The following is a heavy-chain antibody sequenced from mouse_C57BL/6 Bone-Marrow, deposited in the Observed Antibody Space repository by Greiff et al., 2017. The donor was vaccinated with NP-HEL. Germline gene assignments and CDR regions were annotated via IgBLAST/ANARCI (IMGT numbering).Heavy chain of an antibody. CDR1: GYTFTDYY. CDR2: IFPGSGST. J-gene: IGHJ2*01. V-gene: IGHV1-75*01. CDR3: ARRKYWKDDY. Sequence: QVQLQQSGPELVKPGASVKISCKASGYTFTDYYINWVKQRPGQGLEWIGWIFPGSGSTYYNEKFKGKATLTVDTSSSTAYMLLSSLTSEDSAVYFSARRKYWKDDYWGQGTTLTVSS. D-gene: IGHD2-10*02.